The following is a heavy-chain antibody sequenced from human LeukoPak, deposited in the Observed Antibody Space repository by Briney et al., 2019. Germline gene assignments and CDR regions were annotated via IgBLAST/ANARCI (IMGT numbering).Heavy chain of an antibody. V-gene: IGHV4-38-2*02. Sequence: SETLSLTCTVSGFSISSTYYWGWFRQPPGKGLEWIGSIRHSGSAYYNPSLKSRVTISVDTSKNQFSLKLSSVTAADTALYYCARRIALTYFDYWGQGTLVTVSS. CDR1: GFSISSTYY. CDR2: IRHSGSA. J-gene: IGHJ4*02. D-gene: IGHD2-15*01. CDR3: ARRIALTYFDY.